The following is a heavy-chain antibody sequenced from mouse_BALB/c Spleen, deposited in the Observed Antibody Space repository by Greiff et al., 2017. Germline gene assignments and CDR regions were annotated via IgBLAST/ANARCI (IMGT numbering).Heavy chain of an antibody. J-gene: IGHJ4*01. CDR2: IYPGSGST. V-gene: IGHV1S22*01. Sequence: LQQPGSELVRPGASVKLSCKASGYTFTSYWMHWVKQRPGQGLEWIGNIYPGSGSTNYDEKFKSKATLTVDTSSSTAYMQLSSLTSEDSAVYYCTLLRLRNAMDYWGQGTSVTVSS. D-gene: IGHD1-2*01. CDR3: TLLRLRNAMDY. CDR1: GYTFTSYW.